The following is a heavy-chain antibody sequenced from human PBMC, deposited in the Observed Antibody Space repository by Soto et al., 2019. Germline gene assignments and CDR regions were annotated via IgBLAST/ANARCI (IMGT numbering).Heavy chain of an antibody. CDR1: GYTFTSYD. D-gene: IGHD2-15*01. J-gene: IGHJ3*02. CDR3: ASGRKDIRVVVLAAGAFDI. Sequence: ASVKVSCKASGYTFTSYDINWVRQATGQGLEWMGWMNPNSGNTGYAQKFQGRVTMTRNTSISTAYMELSSLRSEDTAVYYCASGRKDIRVVVLAAGAFDIWGQGSMVTVSS. CDR2: MNPNSGNT. V-gene: IGHV1-8*01.